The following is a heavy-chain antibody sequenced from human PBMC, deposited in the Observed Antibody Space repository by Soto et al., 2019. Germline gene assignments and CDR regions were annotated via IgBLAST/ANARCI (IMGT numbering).Heavy chain of an antibody. CDR2: ISGSGDST. CDR1: GFTFSSYA. D-gene: IGHD5-18*01. V-gene: IGHV3-23*01. J-gene: IGHJ5*02. CDR3: AMGYSYAPFDP. Sequence: GGSLRLSCAASGFTFSSYAISWVRQAPGKGLEWVSSISGSGDSTYYADSVKGRFTISRDNSKNTLYLQMSSLRAEDTAVYYCAMGYSYAPFDPWGQGTLVTVSS.